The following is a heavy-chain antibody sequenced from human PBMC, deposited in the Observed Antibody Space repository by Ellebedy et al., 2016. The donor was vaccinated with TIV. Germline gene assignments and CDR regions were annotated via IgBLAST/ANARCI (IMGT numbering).Heavy chain of an antibody. J-gene: IGHJ6*02. V-gene: IGHV1-69*10. Sequence: AASVKVSCKASGGTFSSYPISWVRQAPGQGLEWMGGVIPILGLTNYAQKFQGRVTITADKFTSTAYMELNSLRSEDTAVYYCARGADIGVVPAAIMSEPSTIGYYYYDMDVWGQGTTVTVSS. CDR1: GGTFSSYP. D-gene: IGHD2-2*02. CDR2: VIPILGLT. CDR3: ARGADIGVVPAAIMSEPSTIGYYYYDMDV.